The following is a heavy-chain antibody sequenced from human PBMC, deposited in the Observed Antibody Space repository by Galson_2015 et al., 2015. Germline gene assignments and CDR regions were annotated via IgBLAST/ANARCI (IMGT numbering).Heavy chain of an antibody. V-gene: IGHV1-2*06. CDR2: INPNSGST. J-gene: IGHJ6*03. Sequence: SVKVSCKASGYTFTGYAMHWVRQAPGQGLEWMGRINPNSGSTNYAQNFKGRVTITRNTSISTAYMELSRLSSDDTAVYYCAGDEIGLVGYYYMDVWGKGTTVTVSS. CDR1: GYTFTGYA. D-gene: IGHD3/OR15-3a*01. CDR3: AGDEIGLVGYYYMDV.